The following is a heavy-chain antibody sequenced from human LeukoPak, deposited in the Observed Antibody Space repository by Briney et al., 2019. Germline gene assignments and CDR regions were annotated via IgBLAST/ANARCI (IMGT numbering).Heavy chain of an antibody. CDR1: GGSISGYY. Sequence: PSETLSLTCTVSGGSISGYYLTWIRQPPGKALEWRGYISYSGDTNYNPSLKGRVTIVIDTSKNQFSLKLTSVTAADTAVYYCARAAQKYSSASTYDYWGQGTLVTVSS. CDR2: ISYSGDT. D-gene: IGHD6-6*01. V-gene: IGHV4-59*01. J-gene: IGHJ4*02. CDR3: ARAAQKYSSASTYDY.